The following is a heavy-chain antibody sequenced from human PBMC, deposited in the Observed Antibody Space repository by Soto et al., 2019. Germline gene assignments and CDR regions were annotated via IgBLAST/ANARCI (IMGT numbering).Heavy chain of an antibody. V-gene: IGHV4-39*01. Sequence: SETLSLTCTVSGGSISSSSYYWGWLRQPPGKGLEWIGSIYYSGSTYYNPSLKSRVTISVDTSKNQFTLKLSSVTAADTAVYYCARPVHGYYYDSSGYYWHDAFDIWGQGTMVTVSS. CDR1: GGSISSSSYY. J-gene: IGHJ3*02. CDR2: IYYSGST. D-gene: IGHD3-22*01. CDR3: ARPVHGYYYDSSGYYWHDAFDI.